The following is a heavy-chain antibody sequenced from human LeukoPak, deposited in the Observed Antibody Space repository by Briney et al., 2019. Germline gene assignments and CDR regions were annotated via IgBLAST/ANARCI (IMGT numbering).Heavy chain of an antibody. V-gene: IGHV1-8*01. CDR3: ARGPPFHSSSWYFYYYGMDV. J-gene: IGHJ6*02. Sequence: SVKVSCKASGYTFTSYDINWVRQATGQGLEWMGWMNPNSGNTGYAQTFQGRVTMTRNTSISTAYMELSSLRSEDTAVYYCARGPPFHSSSWYFYYYGMDVWGQGTTVTVSS. CDR1: GYTFTSYD. D-gene: IGHD6-13*01. CDR2: MNPNSGNT.